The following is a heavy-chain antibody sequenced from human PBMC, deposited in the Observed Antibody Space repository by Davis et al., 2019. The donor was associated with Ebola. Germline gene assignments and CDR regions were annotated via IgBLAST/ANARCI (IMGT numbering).Heavy chain of an antibody. J-gene: IGHJ6*03. V-gene: IGHV1-69*13. CDR3: ARVADSRITIFGVPNLRYMDV. Sequence: SVKVSCKASGGTFSSYDISWVRQAAGQGLEWMGGIIPIFGTANYAQKFQGRVTITADESTSTAYMELSSLRSEDTAVYYCARVADSRITIFGVPNLRYMDVWGKGTTVTVSS. CDR2: IIPIFGTA. D-gene: IGHD3-3*01. CDR1: GGTFSSYD.